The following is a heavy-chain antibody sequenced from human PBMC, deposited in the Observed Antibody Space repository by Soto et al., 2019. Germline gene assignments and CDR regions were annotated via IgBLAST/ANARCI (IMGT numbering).Heavy chain of an antibody. CDR1: GFTFTNYA. Sequence: QVQFVQSGAEAKRPGASVKISCKASGFTFTNYAIQWVRQAPEQSLEWMGWINAGNDDRRFSQKFDNRITITRNTYATTVYMELSSLTSEDTAVYYCARGIWSGTSRTYYFDHWGQGTLFTVSS. D-gene: IGHD3-3*01. CDR3: ARGIWSGTSRTYYFDH. J-gene: IGHJ4*02. V-gene: IGHV1-3*01. CDR2: INAGNDDR.